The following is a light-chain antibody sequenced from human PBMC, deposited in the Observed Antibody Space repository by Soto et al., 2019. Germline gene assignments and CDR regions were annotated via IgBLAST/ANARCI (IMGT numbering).Light chain of an antibody. CDR2: EGS. J-gene: IGLJ1*01. CDR3: CSYALSSTYV. V-gene: IGLV2-23*01. CDR1: SSDVGSYSH. Sequence: QSALTQPASVSGSPGQSITIACTGNSSDVGSYSHVSWYQQHPGKAPRLIIYEGSKRPSGVSHRFSASRSDNTASLTISGLQAEDEAAYYCCSYALSSTYVFGTGTKLTVL.